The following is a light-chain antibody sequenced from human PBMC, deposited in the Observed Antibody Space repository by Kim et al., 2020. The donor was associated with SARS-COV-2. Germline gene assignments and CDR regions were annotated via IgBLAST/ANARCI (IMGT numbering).Light chain of an antibody. CDR1: HNINNW. Sequence: DIQMTQSPSSVSAFVGERVTITCRASHNINNWLAWYQQKPGRAPKLLIYDASAVQSGVPSRFSGSGSGTDFTLTITTLQPEDCATYYCQQGHSFPLTFGGGTKLEI. CDR2: DAS. CDR3: QQGHSFPLT. J-gene: IGKJ4*01. V-gene: IGKV1-12*01.